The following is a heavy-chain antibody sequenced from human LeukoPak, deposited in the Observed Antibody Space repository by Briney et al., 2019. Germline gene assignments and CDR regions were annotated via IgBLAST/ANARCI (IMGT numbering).Heavy chain of an antibody. J-gene: IGHJ4*02. V-gene: IGHV4-59*01. CDR1: GDSISSSY. D-gene: IGHD3-22*01. Sequence: SETLSLTCTVSGDSISSSYWSWIRQPPGKRLEWVGYVHYTGKTNYNPSLNNRATISVDMSKNQFSLTLTSVTVADTAMYYCARGYYDRSDSSNSFGSWGQGTLVTVSS. CDR2: VHYTGKT. CDR3: ARGYYDRSDSSNSFGS.